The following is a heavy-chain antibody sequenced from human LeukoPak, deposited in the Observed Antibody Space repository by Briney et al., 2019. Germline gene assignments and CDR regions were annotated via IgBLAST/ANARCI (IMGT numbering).Heavy chain of an antibody. V-gene: IGHV3-48*01. Sequence: GGSPRLSCAASGFTFSSYSMTWVRQAPGKGLEWVSYITFTSSTIHYADSVKGRFTISRDNAKSSLYLQMNSLRADDTAVYYCARDRLHYGEYEKTLDYWGQGTLVTVSS. CDR3: ARDRLHYGEYEKTLDY. D-gene: IGHD4-17*01. CDR1: GFTFSSYS. CDR2: ITFTSSTI. J-gene: IGHJ4*02.